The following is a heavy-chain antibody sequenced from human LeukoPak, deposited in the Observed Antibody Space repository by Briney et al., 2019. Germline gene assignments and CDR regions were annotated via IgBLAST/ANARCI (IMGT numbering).Heavy chain of an antibody. CDR1: GGSIGSGDYY. J-gene: IGHJ5*02. CDR2: IYYSGST. V-gene: IGHV4-39*01. D-gene: IGHD3-10*01. CDR3: ARHGLGITMVRGVIPNWFDP. Sequence: SQTLSLTCTVSGGSIGSGDYYWGWIRQPPGKGLEWIGSIYYSGSTYYNPSLKSRVTISVDTSKNQFSLKLSSVTAADTAVYYCARHGLGITMVRGVIPNWFDPWGQGTLVTVSS.